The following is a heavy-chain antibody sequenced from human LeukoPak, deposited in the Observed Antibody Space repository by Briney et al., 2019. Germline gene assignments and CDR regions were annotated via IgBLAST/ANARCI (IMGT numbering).Heavy chain of an antibody. J-gene: IGHJ5*02. Sequence: SETLSLTCTVSGGSISSYYWSWIRQPAGKGLEWIGRIYTSGSTNYNPSLKSRVTMSVDTSKNQFSLRLTSVTAADTAVYYCARRTIVVVPAANNWFDPWGQGTLVTVSS. CDR1: GGSISSYY. D-gene: IGHD2-2*01. CDR2: IYTSGST. CDR3: ARRTIVVVPAANNWFDP. V-gene: IGHV4-4*07.